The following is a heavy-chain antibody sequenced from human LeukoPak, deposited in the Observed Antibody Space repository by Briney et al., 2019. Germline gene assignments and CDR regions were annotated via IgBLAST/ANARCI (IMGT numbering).Heavy chain of an antibody. J-gene: IGHJ4*02. V-gene: IGHV3-23*01. D-gene: IGHD1-14*01. CDR2: ISGSGGGT. Sequence: GGSLRLSCAASGFTFSNYAMTWVRQAPGKGLEWVSAISGSGGGTFYADSVKGRFTISRDNSMNTVYLQMNSLRAEDTAIYYCTKYKGMILFVYWGQRTLVTFSS. CDR3: TKYKGMILFVY. CDR1: GFTFSNYA.